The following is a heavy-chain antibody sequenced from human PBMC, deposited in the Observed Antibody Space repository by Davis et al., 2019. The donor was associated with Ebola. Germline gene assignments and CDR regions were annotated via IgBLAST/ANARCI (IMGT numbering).Heavy chain of an antibody. Sequence: GESLKISCAASGFTFSSYGMHWVRQAPGKGLEWVAVISYDGSNKYYADSVKGRFTISRDNSKNTLYLQMNSLRAEDTAVYYCAKDLCCSSTSFSDYYGMDVWGKGTTVTVSS. CDR2: ISYDGSNK. D-gene: IGHD2-2*01. V-gene: IGHV3-30*18. J-gene: IGHJ6*04. CDR1: GFTFSSYG. CDR3: AKDLCCSSTSFSDYYGMDV.